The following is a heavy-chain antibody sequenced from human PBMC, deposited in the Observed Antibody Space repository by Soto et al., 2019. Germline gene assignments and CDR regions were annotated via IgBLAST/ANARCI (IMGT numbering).Heavy chain of an antibody. J-gene: IGHJ4*02. CDR1: GYRFTSYW. CDR3: ARLDSRNGTNGQFDN. Sequence: VESLKISCRGSGYRFTSYWISWVRQMPGKGLEGMGGMDPSDSYTNYSPSFQGHVTMSVDRCIGTAYLQCSSLKAPHTARYYCARLDSRNGTNGQFDNRGQGTMVTISS. CDR2: MDPSDSYT. V-gene: IGHV5-10-1*01. D-gene: IGHD3-22*01.